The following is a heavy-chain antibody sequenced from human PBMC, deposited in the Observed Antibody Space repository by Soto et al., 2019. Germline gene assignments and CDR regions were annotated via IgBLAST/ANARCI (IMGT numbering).Heavy chain of an antibody. Sequence: GGSLIRSCGACGLTVSSNCMSWVRQAPGKGLEWFSVIYSGGSTYYADSVKGRFTISRHNSKNTLYLQMNSLRAEDTAVYYCARETEYYYSMDVWGTGTTVTVSS. J-gene: IGHJ6*03. CDR2: IYSGGST. CDR3: ARETEYYYSMDV. V-gene: IGHV3-53*04. CDR1: GLTVSSNC.